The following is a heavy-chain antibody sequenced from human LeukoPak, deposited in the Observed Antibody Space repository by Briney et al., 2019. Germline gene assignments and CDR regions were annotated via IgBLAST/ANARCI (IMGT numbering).Heavy chain of an antibody. CDR1: GYTFTSYD. CDR3: ARAGNYHYYYYYMDV. Sequence: GASVKVSCKASGYTFTSYDINGVRQATGQGLEWMGWMNPNSGNTGYAQKFQGRVTMTRNTSISTAYMELSSLRSEDTAVYYCARAGNYHYYYYYMDVWGKGTTVTVSS. V-gene: IGHV1-8*01. D-gene: IGHD4-11*01. CDR2: MNPNSGNT. J-gene: IGHJ6*03.